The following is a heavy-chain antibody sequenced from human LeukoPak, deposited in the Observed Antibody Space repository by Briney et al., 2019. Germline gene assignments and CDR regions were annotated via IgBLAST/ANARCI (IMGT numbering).Heavy chain of an antibody. CDR2: IYYSGST. J-gene: IGHJ4*02. D-gene: IGHD6-19*01. Sequence: SETLSLTCTVSGGSISSSSYYWGWIRQPPGKGLEWIGSIYYSGSTYYNPSLKSRVTISVDTSKNQFSLKLSSVTAADTAVYYCARYAGYSSGWSDCWGQGTLVTVSS. V-gene: IGHV4-39*07. CDR1: GGSISSSSYY. CDR3: ARYAGYSSGWSDC.